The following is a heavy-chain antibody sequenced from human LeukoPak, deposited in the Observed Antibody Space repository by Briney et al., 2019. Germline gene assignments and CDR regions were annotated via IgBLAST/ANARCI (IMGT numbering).Heavy chain of an antibody. CDR1: GFSFNTNG. Sequence: GGSLVLYCTISGFSFNTNGMNWVRQSPGKGLEWLATIAGGDESTYYAESVKGRFAISRDNSKNTVFLHMNSLRVEDTAVYYCVRGVYWSLDYRGQGTPVTV. CDR3: VRGVYWSLDY. V-gene: IGHV3-23*01. CDR2: IAGGDEST. J-gene: IGHJ4*02. D-gene: IGHD1-1*01.